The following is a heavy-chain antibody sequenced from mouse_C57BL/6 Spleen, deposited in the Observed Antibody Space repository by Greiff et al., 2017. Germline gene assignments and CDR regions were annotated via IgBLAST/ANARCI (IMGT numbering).Heavy chain of an antibody. CDR2: IDPSDSYT. Sequence: QVQLQQPGAELVKPGASVKLSCKASGYTFTSYWMQWVKQRPGQGLEWIGEIDPSDSYTNYNQKFKGKATLTVDTSSSTAYMQLSSLTSEDSAVYYCASWGDYDVSAYWGQGTLVTVAA. CDR3: ASWGDYDVSAY. CDR1: GYTFTSYW. V-gene: IGHV1-50*01. D-gene: IGHD2-4*01. J-gene: IGHJ3*01.